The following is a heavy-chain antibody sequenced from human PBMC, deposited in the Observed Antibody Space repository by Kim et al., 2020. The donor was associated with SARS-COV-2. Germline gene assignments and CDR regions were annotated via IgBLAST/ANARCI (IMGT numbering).Heavy chain of an antibody. Sequence: GGSLRLSCAAYGFTFSSYGMHWVRQAPGKGLEWVAVISYDGSNKYYADSVKGRFTISRDNSKNTLYLQMNSLRAEDTAVYYCARDLDTAMVTFYYYYYYGMDVWGQGTTVTVSS. D-gene: IGHD5-18*01. J-gene: IGHJ6*02. CDR2: ISYDGSNK. CDR3: ARDLDTAMVTFYYYYYYGMDV. CDR1: GFTFSSYG. V-gene: IGHV3-33*05.